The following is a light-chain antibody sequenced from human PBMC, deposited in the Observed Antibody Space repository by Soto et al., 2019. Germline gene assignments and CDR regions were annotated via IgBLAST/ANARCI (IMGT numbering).Light chain of an antibody. Sequence: QSVLTQRRSVSGSPGQSVTISCTGTGNGVGAYNYVSWYQQHPGRLPELLIYCVVRWPSGVPDRFSGSKSGNTASLTISGLQAEDEAYYFCFSYAGGYTHLFGTGTKLTVL. CDR3: FSYAGGYTHL. CDR2: CVV. J-gene: IGLJ1*01. V-gene: IGLV2-11*01. CDR1: GNGVGAYNY.